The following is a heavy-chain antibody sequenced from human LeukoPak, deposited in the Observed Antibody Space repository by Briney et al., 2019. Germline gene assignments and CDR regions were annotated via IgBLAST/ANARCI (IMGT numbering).Heavy chain of an antibody. D-gene: IGHD4-11*01. CDR3: ARDREDSNYYYYYMDV. J-gene: IGHJ6*03. V-gene: IGHV1-69*04. Sequence: SVKVSCKASGCTFSSYTISWVRQAPGQGLEWMGRIIPILGIANYAQKFQGRVTITADKSTSTAYMELSSLRSEDTAVYYCARDREDSNYYYYYMDVWGKGTTVTVSS. CDR2: IIPILGIA. CDR1: GCTFSSYT.